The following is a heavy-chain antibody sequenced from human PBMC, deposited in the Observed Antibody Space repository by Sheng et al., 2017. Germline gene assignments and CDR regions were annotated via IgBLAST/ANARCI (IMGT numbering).Heavy chain of an antibody. CDR1: GYTFTSYG. CDR2: ISAYNGNT. J-gene: IGHJ4*02. D-gene: IGHD3-22*01. CDR3: ARDKAPNYYDSSGYQDY. Sequence: QVQLVQSGAEVKRPGASVKVSCKASGYTFTSYGISWVRQAPGQGLEWMGWISAYNGNTNYAQKLQGRVTMTTDTSTSTAYMELRSLRSDDTAVYYCARDKAPNYYDSSGYQDYWGQGTLVTVSS. V-gene: IGHV1-18*01.